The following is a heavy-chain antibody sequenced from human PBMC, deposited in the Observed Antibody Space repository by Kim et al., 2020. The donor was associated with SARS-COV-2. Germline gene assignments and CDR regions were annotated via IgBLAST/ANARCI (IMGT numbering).Heavy chain of an antibody. V-gene: IGHV3-33*06. J-gene: IGHJ4*02. CDR3: AKAVGGISQQLAGDFDY. CDR1: GFTFSSYG. Sequence: GGSLRLSCAASGFTFSSYGMHWVRQAPGKGLEWVAVIWYDGSNKYYADSVKGRFTISRDNSKNTLYLQMNSLRAEDTAVYYCAKAVGGISQQLAGDFDYWGQGTLVTVSS. CDR2: IWYDGSNK. D-gene: IGHD6-13*01.